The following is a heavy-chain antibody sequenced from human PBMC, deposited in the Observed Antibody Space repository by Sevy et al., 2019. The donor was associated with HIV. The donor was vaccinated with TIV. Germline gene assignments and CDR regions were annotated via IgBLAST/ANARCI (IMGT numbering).Heavy chain of an antibody. V-gene: IGHV6-1*01. CDR1: GDSVSSNSAA. Sequence: LLKQSQTLSLTCAISGDSVSSNSAAWNWIRQSPSRGLEWLGRTYYRSKWYNDYAVSVKSRITINPDTSRTHFSLQLNSVTPEDAAVHYCAREGGSDGSSTSGYRGGFFAAAVDFWGQGTLVTVSS. CDR3: AREGGSDGSSTSGYRGGFFAAAVDF. D-gene: IGHD2-2*02. CDR2: TYYRSKWYN. J-gene: IGHJ4*02.